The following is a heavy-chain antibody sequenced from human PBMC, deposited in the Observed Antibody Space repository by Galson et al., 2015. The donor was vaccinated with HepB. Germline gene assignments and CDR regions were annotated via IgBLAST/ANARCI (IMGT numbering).Heavy chain of an antibody. D-gene: IGHD2-2*01. CDR3: AKGYCSVTTCYYDY. CDR2: ISASGGSR. Sequence: SLRLSCAVSGVTFNDYAMNWVRQAPGKGLEWVADISASGGSRDYVDSVKGRFTVSRDNSKNTVYLQMNSLRVEDTATYYCAKGYCSVTTCYYDYWGQGTQASVSS. CDR1: GVTFNDYA. V-gene: IGHV3-23*01. J-gene: IGHJ4*02.